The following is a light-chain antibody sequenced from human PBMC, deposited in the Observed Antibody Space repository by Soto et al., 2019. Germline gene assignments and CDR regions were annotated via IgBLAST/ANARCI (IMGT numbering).Light chain of an antibody. V-gene: IGLV1-40*01. CDR3: QSYDSSLSGYV. Sequence: QSALTQPPSVSGAPGQRVTISCTGSSSNIGAGYDVHWYQQLPGTAPKLLIYANSNRPSGVPGRFSGSKSGTSASLAITGRQAEDEADYYCQSYDSSLSGYVFGTGTKVTVL. CDR1: SSNIGAGYD. CDR2: ANS. J-gene: IGLJ1*01.